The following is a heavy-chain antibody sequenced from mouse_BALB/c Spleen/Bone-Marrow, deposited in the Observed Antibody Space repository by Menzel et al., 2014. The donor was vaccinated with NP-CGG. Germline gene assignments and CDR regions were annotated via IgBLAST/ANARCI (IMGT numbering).Heavy chain of an antibody. Sequence: EVQPQESGPGLVKPSQSLSLTCSVTGYSITSGYYWNWIRQFPGNRLEWMGYITYDGSSNYNPSLKNRISITRDTSENQFFLKLNSVTTEDTATYYCARDHYYGSSYLDYWGQGTTLTVSS. CDR2: ITYDGSS. V-gene: IGHV3-6*02. J-gene: IGHJ2*01. D-gene: IGHD1-1*01. CDR3: ARDHYYGSSYLDY. CDR1: GYSITSGYY.